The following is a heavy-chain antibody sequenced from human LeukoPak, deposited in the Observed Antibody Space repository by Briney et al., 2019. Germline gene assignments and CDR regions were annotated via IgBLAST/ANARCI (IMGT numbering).Heavy chain of an antibody. CDR3: ARASFNVVFGNWFDP. J-gene: IGHJ5*02. CDR1: GGSISSGDYY. Sequence: SQTLSLTCTVSGGSISSGDYYWSWIRQPPGKGLEWIGYIYSGSTYYNPSLKSRVTISVDTSKNQFSLKLRSVTAADTAIYYCARASFNVVFGNWFDPWGQGTLVTVSS. V-gene: IGHV4-30-4*08. CDR2: IYSGST. D-gene: IGHD2-8*01.